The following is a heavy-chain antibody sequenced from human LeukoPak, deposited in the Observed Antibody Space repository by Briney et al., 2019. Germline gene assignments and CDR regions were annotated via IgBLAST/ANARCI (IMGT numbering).Heavy chain of an antibody. J-gene: IGHJ4*02. CDR1: GYTFTSYG. V-gene: IGHV1-18*01. D-gene: IGHD6-19*01. CDR3: ARDIAEQWLVRKYYFDY. CDR2: ISAYNGNT. Sequence: ASVKVSCKASGYTFTSYGISWVRQAPGQGLEWMGWISAYNGNTNYAQKLQGRVTMTTDTSTSTAYMELRSLRYDDTAVYYCARDIAEQWLVRKYYFDYWGQGTLVTVSS.